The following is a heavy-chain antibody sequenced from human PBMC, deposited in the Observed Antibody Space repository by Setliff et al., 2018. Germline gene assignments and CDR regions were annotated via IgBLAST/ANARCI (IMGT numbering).Heavy chain of an antibody. CDR1: GGSMSDSRYF. Sequence: SETLSLTCTVSGGSMSDSRYFWGWIRQPPGKRLEWIGEIIHSGSTNYDPSLKSRVTISMDTSKNQFSLKVSSVTAADTAVYYCARSFSRREKFLLDYWGQGALVTVSS. CDR2: IIHSGST. CDR3: ARSFSRREKFLLDY. J-gene: IGHJ4*02. V-gene: IGHV4-39*07.